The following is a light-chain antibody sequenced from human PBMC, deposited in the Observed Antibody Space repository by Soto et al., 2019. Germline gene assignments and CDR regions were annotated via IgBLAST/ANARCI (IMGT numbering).Light chain of an antibody. CDR3: QQSYSHLIT. V-gene: IGKV1-39*01. CDR1: QTISRS. CDR2: SAS. Sequence: DIQVTRCPTSLSSCLLDIVNITCRASQTISRSLNRYQQKPGRAPKLLIHSASTLQSGVPSRFSGGGSGTHFTLSINRLQPEDFATYYCQQSYSHLITFGQGTRLEI. J-gene: IGKJ5*01.